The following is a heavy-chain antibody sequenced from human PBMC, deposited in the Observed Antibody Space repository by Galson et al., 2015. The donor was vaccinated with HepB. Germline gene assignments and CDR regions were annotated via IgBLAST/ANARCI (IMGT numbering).Heavy chain of an antibody. V-gene: IGHV3-23*01. CDR1: GFTFSSYA. CDR3: AKSRFPKKGWVGYFFDY. D-gene: IGHD1-26*01. CDR2: ISGSGGST. J-gene: IGHJ4*02. Sequence: SLRLSCAASGFTFSSYAMSWVRQAPGKGLEWVSAISGSGGSTYYADSVKGRFTISRDNSKNTLYLQMNSLRAEDTVVYYCAKSRFPKKGWVGYFFDYWGPGTLVTVSS.